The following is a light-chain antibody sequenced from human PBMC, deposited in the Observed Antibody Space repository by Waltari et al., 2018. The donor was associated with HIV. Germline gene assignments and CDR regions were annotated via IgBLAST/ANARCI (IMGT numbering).Light chain of an antibody. CDR3: CSYVGSYTLV. J-gene: IGLJ3*02. CDR1: SGHSSYA. CDR2: LNSDGSH. Sequence: QLVLTQSPSASASLGASVKLTCTLSSGHSSYAIAWHQQQPDKGPRYLMKLNSDGSHSKGDGIPDRFSGSSSGNTASLTISGLQAEDEADYYCCSYVGSYTLVFGGGTKVNVL. V-gene: IGLV4-69*01.